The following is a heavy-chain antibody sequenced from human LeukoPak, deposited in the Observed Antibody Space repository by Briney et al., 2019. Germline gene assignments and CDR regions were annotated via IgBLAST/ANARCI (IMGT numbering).Heavy chain of an antibody. Sequence: ASVKVSCKASGYTFTSYGISWVRQAPGQGLEWMGWISAYNGNTNYAQKLQGRVTMTTDTSTSTAYMELRSLRSDDTAVYYCARESYCTNGVCSIYWGQGTLVTVSS. CDR3: ARESYCTNGVCSIY. CDR2: ISAYNGNT. CDR1: GYTFTSYG. V-gene: IGHV1-18*01. D-gene: IGHD2-8*01. J-gene: IGHJ4*02.